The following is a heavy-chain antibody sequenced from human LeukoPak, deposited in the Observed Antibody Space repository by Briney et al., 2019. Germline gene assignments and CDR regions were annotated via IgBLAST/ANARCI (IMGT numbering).Heavy chain of an antibody. Sequence: GGSLRLSCAASGFTFSSYAMSWVRQAPGKGLEWVSAISGGGGSTYYADSVKGRFTISRDNSKNTLYLQMNSLRAEDTAVYYCAKSEVRYSSSWYDYWGQGTLVTVSS. J-gene: IGHJ4*02. CDR1: GFTFSSYA. CDR2: ISGGGGST. D-gene: IGHD6-13*01. V-gene: IGHV3-23*01. CDR3: AKSEVRYSSSWYDY.